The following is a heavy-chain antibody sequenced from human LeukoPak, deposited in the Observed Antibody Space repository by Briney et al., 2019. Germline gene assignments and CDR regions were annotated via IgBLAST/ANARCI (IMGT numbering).Heavy chain of an antibody. V-gene: IGHV4-38-2*01. CDR2: IYHSGST. CDR3: ARHYYDSSGYLVDY. J-gene: IGHJ4*02. D-gene: IGHD3-22*01. Sequence: SETLSLTCAVSGYSISSGYYWGWIRQPPGKGLEWIGSIYHSGSTYYNPSLKSRVTISVDTSKNQFSLKLSSVTAADTAVYYCARHYYDSSGYLVDYWSQGTLVTVSS. CDR1: GYSISSGYY.